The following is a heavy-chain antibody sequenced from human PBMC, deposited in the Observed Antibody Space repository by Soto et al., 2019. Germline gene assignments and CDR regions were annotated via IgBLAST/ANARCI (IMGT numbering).Heavy chain of an antibody. V-gene: IGHV4-34*01. CDR2: INHSGST. D-gene: IGHD3-10*01. CDR3: ARAGRYYYGSGSYYHY. J-gene: IGHJ4*02. Sequence: PSETLSLTCAVYGGSFSGYYWSWIRQPPGKGLEWIGEINHSGSTNYNPSLKSRVTISVDTSKNQFSLKLSSVTAADTAVYYCARAGRYYYGSGSYYHYWGQGTLVTVSS. CDR1: GGSFSGYY.